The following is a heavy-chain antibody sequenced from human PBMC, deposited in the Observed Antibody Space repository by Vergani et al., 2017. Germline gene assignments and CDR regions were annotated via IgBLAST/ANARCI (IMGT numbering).Heavy chain of an antibody. Sequence: QVQLVQSGAEVKKPGSSVKVSCKASGATFRSNTISWVRQVPGQGLEWMGRIIPVLGKTKYAQDFQGRLTITADTSTSTAYMELTSLRSDDTAMYYCTSFPTETSEYYDSTGYYHRFFEKWGQGTLVTVSS. CDR1: GATFRSNT. V-gene: IGHV1-69*02. CDR2: IIPVLGKT. CDR3: TSFPTETSEYYDSTGYYHRFFEK. J-gene: IGHJ4*02. D-gene: IGHD3-16*01.